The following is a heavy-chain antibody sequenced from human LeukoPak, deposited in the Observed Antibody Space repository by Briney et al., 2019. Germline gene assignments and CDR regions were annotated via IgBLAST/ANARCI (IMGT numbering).Heavy chain of an antibody. CDR3: ARTEESGYSYGYFGYYYYMDV. CDR2: IYYSGST. CDR1: GGSISSSSYY. V-gene: IGHV4-39*07. J-gene: IGHJ6*03. Sequence: SETLSLTCTDSGGSISSSSYYWGWIRQPPGKGLEWIGSIYYSGSTYYNPSLKSRVTISVDTSKNQFSLKLSSVTAADTAVYYCARTEESGYSYGYFGYYYYMDVWGKGTTVTVSS. D-gene: IGHD5-18*01.